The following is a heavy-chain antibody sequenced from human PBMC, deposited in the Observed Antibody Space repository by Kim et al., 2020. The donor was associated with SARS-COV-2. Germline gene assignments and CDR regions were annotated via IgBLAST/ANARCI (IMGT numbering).Heavy chain of an antibody. D-gene: IGHD3-10*01. Sequence: GGSLRLSCAASGFTFSNCAMNWVRQAPGKGLEWVSVIYSGDSGTSYADSVKGRFTISRDNSKNTLFLQMNSLRAEDTAVYYCAKDDRQNPGRIIGMDVWGQGTTVTVSS. V-gene: IGHV3-23*03. CDR2: IYSGDSGT. J-gene: IGHJ6*02. CDR1: GFTFSNCA. CDR3: AKDDRQNPGRIIGMDV.